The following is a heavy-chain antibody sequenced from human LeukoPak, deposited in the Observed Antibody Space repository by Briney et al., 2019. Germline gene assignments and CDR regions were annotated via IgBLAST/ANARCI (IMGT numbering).Heavy chain of an antibody. J-gene: IGHJ5*02. CDR2: VWYGGSNK. V-gene: IGHV3-33*01. Sequence: PGRSLRLSCVASGLTFSNYGMHWVRQAPGKGLEWVAVVWYGGSNKYYADSVKGRFTISRDDSKNTLYLQMNSLRAEDTAVYYCARSKTVGALYNWFDPWGQGTLVTVSS. CDR3: ARSKTVGALYNWFDP. CDR1: GLTFSNYG. D-gene: IGHD1-26*01.